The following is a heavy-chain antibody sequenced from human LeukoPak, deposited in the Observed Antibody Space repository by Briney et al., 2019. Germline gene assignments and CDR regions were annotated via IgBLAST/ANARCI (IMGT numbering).Heavy chain of an antibody. CDR2: ISSSSSTI. CDR1: GFTSSSYS. CDR3: ARASITIFGVVTD. D-gene: IGHD3-3*01. V-gene: IGHV3-48*01. Sequence: GGSLRLSCAASGFTSSSYSMNWVRQAPGKGLEWVSYISSSSSTIYYADSVKGRFTISRDNAKSSLYLQMNSLRAEDTAVYYCARASITIFGVVTDWGQGTLVTVSS. J-gene: IGHJ4*02.